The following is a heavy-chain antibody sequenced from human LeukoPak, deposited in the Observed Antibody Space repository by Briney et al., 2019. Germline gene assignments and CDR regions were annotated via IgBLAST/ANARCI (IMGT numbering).Heavy chain of an antibody. CDR1: GFTSSSYG. CDR3: ANGGLTTIDY. V-gene: IGHV3-30*19. Sequence: GGSLRLSCAASGFTSSSYGMHWVRQAPGKGLEWVAFISSDGRYQYYADSVKGRFTLSRDNSMDSLDLQMNSLRIEDTAVYYCANGGLTTIDYWGQGTLVTVSS. J-gene: IGHJ4*02. CDR2: ISSDGRYQ. D-gene: IGHD2-21*02.